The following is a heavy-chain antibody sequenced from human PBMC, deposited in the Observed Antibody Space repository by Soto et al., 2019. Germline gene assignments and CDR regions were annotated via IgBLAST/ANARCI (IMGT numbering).Heavy chain of an antibody. V-gene: IGHV1-69*02. Sequence: SVKVSCKASGGTFSSNTISWVRQAPGQGLEWMGRIIPILGIANYAQKFQGRVTITADKSTSTAYMELSSLRSEDTAVYYCATPGIAAAGPTAIWGQGTLVTVSS. D-gene: IGHD6-13*01. CDR2: IIPILGIA. CDR1: GGTFSSNT. CDR3: ATPGIAAAGPTAI. J-gene: IGHJ4*02.